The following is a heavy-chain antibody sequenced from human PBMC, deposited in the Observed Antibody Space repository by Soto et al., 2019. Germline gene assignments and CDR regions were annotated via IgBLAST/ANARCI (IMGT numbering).Heavy chain of an antibody. CDR1: GFFLSRYS. CDR2: MNGDGSSI. Sequence: PWGSRSLSRPASGFFLSRYSMHWDRQAPGEGLEWVSRMNGDGSSITYADSVRGRFTISRDNAKDTLYLQMSSLRAEDTAVYYCATDGHTPGLDSNGYRWLDPWGQGTLVTVSS. CDR3: ATDGHTPGLDSNGYRWLDP. J-gene: IGHJ5*02. D-gene: IGHD3-22*01. V-gene: IGHV3-74*01.